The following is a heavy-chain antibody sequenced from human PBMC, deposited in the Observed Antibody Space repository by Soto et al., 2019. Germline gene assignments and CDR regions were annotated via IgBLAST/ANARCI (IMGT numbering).Heavy chain of an antibody. D-gene: IGHD3-9*01. J-gene: IGHJ4*02. V-gene: IGHV3-30*18. CDR3: AKTTGLRYFDWLFDFNY. CDR2: ISYDGSNK. Sequence: QVQLVESGGGVVQPGRSLRLSCAASGFTFSSYGMHWVRQAPGKGLEWVAVISYDGSNKYYADSVKGRFTISRDNSKNTLYRQMNSLRAEDTAVYYWAKTTGLRYFDWLFDFNYWGQGTLVTVSS. CDR1: GFTFSSYG.